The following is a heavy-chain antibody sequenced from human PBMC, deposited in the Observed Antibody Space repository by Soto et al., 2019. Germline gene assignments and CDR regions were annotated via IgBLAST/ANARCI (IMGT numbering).Heavy chain of an antibody. CDR1: GYIFVNYG. CDR3: AREGVAPYYYYGMDV. Sequence: ASVKVSCKASGYIFVNYGIAWVRQAPGQGLERMGWISPYSGNTHYASKVQGRVTMTTDTSTSTVHMEVRSLRSDDAAVYYCAREGVAPYYYYGMDVWGQGTPVTVSS. J-gene: IGHJ6*02. CDR2: ISPYSGNT. D-gene: IGHD5-12*01. V-gene: IGHV1-18*01.